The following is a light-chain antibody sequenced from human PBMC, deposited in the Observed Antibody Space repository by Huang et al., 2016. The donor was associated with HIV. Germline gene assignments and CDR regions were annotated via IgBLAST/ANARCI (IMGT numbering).Light chain of an antibody. CDR2: GAN. Sequence: EIVMTQSPGTLSVSPGERATLPCRASQSVSNEVAWFQQKPGQAPRLIIYGANIRPSGTPAGFSGSGSGTEFTLTISSLQSEDFAIYYCQQYNDWPWTFGQGTKVEIK. CDR3: QQYNDWPWT. CDR1: QSVSNE. J-gene: IGKJ1*01. V-gene: IGKV3-15*01.